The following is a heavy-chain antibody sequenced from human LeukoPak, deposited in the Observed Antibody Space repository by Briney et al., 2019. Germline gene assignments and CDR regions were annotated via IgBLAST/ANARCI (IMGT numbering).Heavy chain of an antibody. D-gene: IGHD3-10*01. CDR2: ISWNSGSI. Sequence: GGSLRLSRAASGFTFDDHAMHRVRQAPGKDLEWVSGISWNSGSIGYADSVKGRFTISRDNAKNSLYLQMNSLRAEDTALYYCVRGYYYGMDVWGQGTTVTVSS. J-gene: IGHJ6*02. CDR3: VRGYYYGMDV. V-gene: IGHV3-9*01. CDR1: GFTFDDHA.